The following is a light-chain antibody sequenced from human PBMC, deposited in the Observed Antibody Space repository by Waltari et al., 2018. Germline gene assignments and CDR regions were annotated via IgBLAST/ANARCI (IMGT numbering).Light chain of an antibody. CDR2: DAS. V-gene: IGKV3-11*01. CDR1: QSISSH. CDR3: QQPPLT. Sequence: EIVLTQSPGTLSLSPGERATLSCRASQSISSHLAWYQQKPGQAPRLLICDASKRATGIPARFSDSGSGTDFTLTISSLEPEDFAVYYCQQPPLTFGGGTKVEI. J-gene: IGKJ4*01.